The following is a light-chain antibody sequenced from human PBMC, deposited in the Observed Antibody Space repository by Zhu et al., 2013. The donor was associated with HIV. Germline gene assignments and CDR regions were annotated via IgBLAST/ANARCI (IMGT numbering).Light chain of an antibody. V-gene: IGKV1-5*03. CDR2: KAS. CDR1: QRISSW. CDR3: QQYTSYLLT. Sequence: DIQMTQSPSTLSASVGDRVTITCRASQRISSWLAWYQQKPGKAPKLLIYKASSLKSGVPSRFSGSGSGTEFTLTISNLQPDDFATYYCQQYTSYLLTFGGGPTWRSN. J-gene: IGKJ4*01.